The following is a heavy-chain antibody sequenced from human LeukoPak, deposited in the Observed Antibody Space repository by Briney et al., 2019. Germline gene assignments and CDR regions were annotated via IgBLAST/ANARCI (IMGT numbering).Heavy chain of an antibody. D-gene: IGHD2-2*03. Sequence: GGSLRLSCAASGFTFSTYAMHWVRQAPGKGLEWVAVISYDGSNKYCADSVKGRFTISRDNSKNTLYLQMNSLRAEDTAVYYCAREKNGCGAFDIWGQGTMVTVSS. CDR1: GFTFSTYA. CDR3: AREKNGCGAFDI. CDR2: ISYDGSNK. J-gene: IGHJ3*02. V-gene: IGHV3-30-3*01.